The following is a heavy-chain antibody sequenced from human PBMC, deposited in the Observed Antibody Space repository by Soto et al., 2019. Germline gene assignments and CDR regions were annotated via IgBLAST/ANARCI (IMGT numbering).Heavy chain of an antibody. V-gene: IGHV5-51*01. D-gene: IGHD2-2*03. CDR1: GYSFTGYW. CDR2: IYPSDSYT. Sequence: GEALKISCKGSGYSFTGYWIGWVRQMPGKGLEWMGIIYPSDSYTKYSPSFQGHVTISADKSISTAYLQWSSLKASDTAMYYCARPGYCSSTSCYSTGNYYYYYGMDVWGQGTTVTVSS. J-gene: IGHJ6*02. CDR3: ARPGYCSSTSCYSTGNYYYYYGMDV.